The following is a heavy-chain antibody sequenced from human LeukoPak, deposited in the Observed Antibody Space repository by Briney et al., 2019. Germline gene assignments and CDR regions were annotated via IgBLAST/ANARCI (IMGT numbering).Heavy chain of an antibody. D-gene: IGHD4-17*01. V-gene: IGHV1-2*02. CDR2: INPNSGGT. J-gene: IGHJ4*02. CDR1: GYTFTGYY. CDR3: ARLHPHGGDYGDY. Sequence: ASVKVSCKASGYTFTGYYMHWVRQAPGQGLEWMGWINPNSGGTNYAQKFQGRVTMTRDTSISTAYMELSRLRSDDTAVYYCARLHPHGGDYGDYWGQGTLVTVSS.